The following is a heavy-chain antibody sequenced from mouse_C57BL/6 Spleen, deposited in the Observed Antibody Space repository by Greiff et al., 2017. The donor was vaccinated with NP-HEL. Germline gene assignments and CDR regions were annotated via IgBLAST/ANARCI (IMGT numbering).Heavy chain of an antibody. V-gene: IGHV5-4*01. CDR1: GFTFSSYA. CDR2: ISDGGSYT. CDR3: ARDRHDYDLYYAMDY. D-gene: IGHD2-4*01. Sequence: EVKLVESGGGLVKPGGSLKLSCAASGFTFSSYAMSWVRQTPEKRLEWVATISDGGSYTYYPDNVKGRFTISRDNAKNNLYLQMSHLKSEDTAMYYCARDRHDYDLYYAMDYWGQGTSVTVSS. J-gene: IGHJ4*01.